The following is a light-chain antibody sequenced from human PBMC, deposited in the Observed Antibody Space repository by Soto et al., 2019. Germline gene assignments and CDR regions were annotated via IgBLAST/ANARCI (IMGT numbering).Light chain of an antibody. CDR3: SSYTSSSTLV. J-gene: IGLJ2*01. V-gene: IGLV2-14*01. Sequence: QSALTQPASVSGSPGQSITISCTGTSSDVGGYKYVSWYQQHPGKAPKVMIYEVSNRPSGVSNRFSGSKSGNTASLTISGLQAEAEADYYCSSYTSSSTLVFGGGTKLTVL. CDR2: EVS. CDR1: SSDVGGYKY.